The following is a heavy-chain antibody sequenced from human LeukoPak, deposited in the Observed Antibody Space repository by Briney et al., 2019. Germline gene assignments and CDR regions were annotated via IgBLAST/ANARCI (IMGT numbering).Heavy chain of an antibody. J-gene: IGHJ6*03. CDR2: INPNSGGT. D-gene: IGHD1-26*01. Sequence: ASVTVSFKASGYTFTGYYMHWVRQAPGQGLEWMGWINPNSGGTNYAQKFQGRVTMTRDTSISTAYMELSRLRSDDTAVYYCARDRWELYYYMDVWGKGTTVTVSS. V-gene: IGHV1-2*02. CDR3: ARDRWELYYYMDV. CDR1: GYTFTGYY.